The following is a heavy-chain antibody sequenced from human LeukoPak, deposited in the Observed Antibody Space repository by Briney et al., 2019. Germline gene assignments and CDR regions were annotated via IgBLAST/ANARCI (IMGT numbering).Heavy chain of an antibody. V-gene: IGHV4-34*01. D-gene: IGHD3-10*01. CDR2: INHSGST. CDR1: GGSFSGYY. Sequence: SETLSLTCAVYGGSFSGYYWSWIRQPPGKGLEWIGEINHSGSTNYNPSLKSRVTISVDTPKNQFSLKLSSVTAADTAVYYCARGYGSGSRGFDYWGQGTLVTVSS. CDR3: ARGYGSGSRGFDY. J-gene: IGHJ4*02.